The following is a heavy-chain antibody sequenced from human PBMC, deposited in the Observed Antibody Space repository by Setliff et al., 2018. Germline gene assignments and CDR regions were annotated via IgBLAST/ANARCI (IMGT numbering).Heavy chain of an antibody. Sequence: SVKVSCKASGDTFRSYGISWVRQAPGQGLEWMGGTIPMFGSTTYAQKFQGRVTIITDESTTTAYMELSSLGSGDTAVYYCVREGVDTRSSTDYRYYMDVWGKGTTVTVSS. V-gene: IGHV1-69*05. D-gene: IGHD5-18*01. CDR3: VREGVDTRSSTDYRYYMDV. J-gene: IGHJ6*03. CDR1: GDTFRSYG. CDR2: TIPMFGST.